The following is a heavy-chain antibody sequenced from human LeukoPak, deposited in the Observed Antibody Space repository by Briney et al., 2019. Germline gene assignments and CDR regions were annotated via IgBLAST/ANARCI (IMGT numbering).Heavy chain of an antibody. CDR3: ARDRSTYYDILTGYTHYFDY. CDR1: GFTFSSYS. Sequence: KAGGSLRLSCAASGFTFSSYSMNWVRQAPGKGLEWVSSISSSSSYIYYADSVKGRFTISRDNAKNSLYLQMNSLRAEDTAVYYCARDRSTYYDILTGYTHYFDYWGQGTLVTVSS. CDR2: ISSSSSYI. J-gene: IGHJ4*02. V-gene: IGHV3-21*01. D-gene: IGHD3-9*01.